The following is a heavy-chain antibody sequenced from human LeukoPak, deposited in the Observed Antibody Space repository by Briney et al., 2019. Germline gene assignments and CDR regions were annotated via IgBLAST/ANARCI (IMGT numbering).Heavy chain of an antibody. CDR2: INHSGST. CDR3: ARARKTYYYDSSGYKFDY. J-gene: IGHJ4*02. Sequence: SETLSLTCAVYGGSFSGYYWSWIRQPPGKGLEWIREINHSGSTNYNPSLKSRVTISVDTSKNQFSLKLSSVTAADTAVYYCARARKTYYYDSSGYKFDYWGQGTLVTVSS. V-gene: IGHV4-34*01. CDR1: GGSFSGYY. D-gene: IGHD3-22*01.